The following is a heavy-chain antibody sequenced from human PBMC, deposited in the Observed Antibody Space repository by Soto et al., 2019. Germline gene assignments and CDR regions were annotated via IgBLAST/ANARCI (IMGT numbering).Heavy chain of an antibody. Sequence: QVQLVQSGAEVKKPGSSVKVSCKASGGTFSSYAISWVRQAPGQGLEWMGGIIPIFGTANYAQKFQGRVTITADESKRTADIELSSLGSEDRAVYSCAMETDYDILTGYYNWFDPWGQGTLVAVSS. CDR2: IIPIFGTA. CDR1: GGTFSSYA. D-gene: IGHD3-9*01. V-gene: IGHV1-69*12. J-gene: IGHJ5*02. CDR3: AMETDYDILTGYYNWFDP.